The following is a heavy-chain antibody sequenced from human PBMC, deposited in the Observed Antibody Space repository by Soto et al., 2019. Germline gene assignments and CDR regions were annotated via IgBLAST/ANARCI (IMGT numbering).Heavy chain of an antibody. CDR2: ISGNGDST. Sequence: EVQLLESGGGLVQPGGSLRLSCEASGFSFRSYAMTWVRQAPGKGLEWVSSISGNGDSTYYADSVKGRFTISRDNAKNTLDLQMNRLRAEDTAVYYCAKENMPTYMDDWGKRTTVTVSS. CDR3: AKENMPTYMDD. V-gene: IGHV3-23*01. J-gene: IGHJ6*03. CDR1: GFSFRSYA. D-gene: IGHD2-2*01.